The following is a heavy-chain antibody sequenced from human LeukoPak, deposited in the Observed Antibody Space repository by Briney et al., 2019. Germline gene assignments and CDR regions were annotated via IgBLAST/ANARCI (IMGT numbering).Heavy chain of an antibody. V-gene: IGHV3-23*01. Sequence: PGGSLRLSCAASGFTFSSYAMSWVRQAPGKGLEWVSAISGSGGSTYYADSVKGRFTISRDNSKNTLYLQMNSLRAEDTAVYYCAKDTPSYDILTGYPTNYYYYYGMDAWGQGTTVTVSS. CDR2: ISGSGGST. J-gene: IGHJ6*02. D-gene: IGHD3-9*01. CDR3: AKDTPSYDILTGYPTNYYYYYGMDA. CDR1: GFTFSSYA.